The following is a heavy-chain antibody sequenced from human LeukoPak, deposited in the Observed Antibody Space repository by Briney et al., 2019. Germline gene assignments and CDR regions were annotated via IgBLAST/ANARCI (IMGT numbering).Heavy chain of an antibody. CDR1: GFTFSSYS. D-gene: IGHD4-17*01. CDR3: ARDMGHYG. V-gene: IGHV3-48*01. Sequence: PGGSLRLPCAASGFTFSSYSMNWVRQAPGKGLEWVSYISSSSSTIYYADSVKGRFTISRDNAKNSLYLQMNSLRAEDTAVYYCARDMGHYGWGQGTLVTVSS. J-gene: IGHJ4*02. CDR2: ISSSSSTI.